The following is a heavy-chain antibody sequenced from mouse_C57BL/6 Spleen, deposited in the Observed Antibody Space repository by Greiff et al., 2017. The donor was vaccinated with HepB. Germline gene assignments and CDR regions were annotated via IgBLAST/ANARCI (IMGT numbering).Heavy chain of an antibody. Sequence: QVQLQQPGAELVKPGASVKMSCKASGYTFTSYWITWVKQRPGQGLEWIGDIYPGSGSTNYNEKFKSKATLTVDTSSSTAYMQLSSLTSEDSAVYYCARVGTTVVPFAYWGQGTLVTVSA. J-gene: IGHJ3*01. D-gene: IGHD1-1*01. CDR1: GYTFTSYW. V-gene: IGHV1-55*01. CDR3: ARVGTTVVPFAY. CDR2: IYPGSGST.